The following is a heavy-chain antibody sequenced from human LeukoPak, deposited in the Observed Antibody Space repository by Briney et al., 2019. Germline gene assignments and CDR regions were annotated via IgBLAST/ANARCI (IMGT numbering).Heavy chain of an antibody. Sequence: GGSLRLSCAASGFTFSSFAMNWVRQAPGKGLEWVSTMSGDATSTYYADSVKGRFTISRDNYKNTLYLQMNSLRADDTAVYYCAKRTSGSSWYSSDSWGQGTLVTVSS. J-gene: IGHJ4*02. V-gene: IGHV3-23*01. CDR2: MSGDATST. CDR3: AKRTSGSSWYSSDS. CDR1: GFTFSSFA. D-gene: IGHD6-13*01.